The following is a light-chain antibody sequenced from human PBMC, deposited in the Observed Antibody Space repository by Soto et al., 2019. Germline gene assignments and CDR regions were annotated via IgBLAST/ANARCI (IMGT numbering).Light chain of an antibody. Sequence: QMTQSPSSLSASVGDSVTIACRASQGISNYLAWYQQTPGKIPRLLIYAASTLQPGVPSRFSGSGSGTVFTLTSSSLQPEDVATYYCQKYNSAPFTFGPGTKVDL. V-gene: IGKV1-27*01. CDR3: QKYNSAPFT. CDR1: QGISNY. CDR2: AAS. J-gene: IGKJ3*01.